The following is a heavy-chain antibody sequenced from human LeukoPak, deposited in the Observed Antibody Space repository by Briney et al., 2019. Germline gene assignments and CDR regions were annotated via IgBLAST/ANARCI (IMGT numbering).Heavy chain of an antibody. J-gene: IGHJ4*02. D-gene: IGHD5-24*01. Sequence: GGSLRLSCAAPGFTFSSYGMHWVRQAPGKGLEWVAVISYDGSNKYYADSVKGRFTISRDNSKNTLYLQMNSLRAEDTAVYYCATSIGDVEMAMAVWGQGTLVTVSS. CDR2: ISYDGSNK. CDR1: GFTFSSYG. CDR3: ATSIGDVEMAMAV. V-gene: IGHV3-30*03.